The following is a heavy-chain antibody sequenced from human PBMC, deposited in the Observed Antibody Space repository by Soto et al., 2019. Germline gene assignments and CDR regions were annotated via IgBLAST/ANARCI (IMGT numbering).Heavy chain of an antibody. V-gene: IGHV4-4*07. CDR3: VRDGTKTLRDWFDP. CDR1: GASISGFY. Sequence: PSETLSLPCTVSGASISGFYWSWIRKSAGKGLEWIGRIYATGTTDYSPSLKSRVMMSVDTSKQQFSLKLRSVTAADTAVYYCVRDGTKTLRDWFDPWGQGISVTVSS. CDR2: IYATGTT. D-gene: IGHD1-1*01. J-gene: IGHJ5*02.